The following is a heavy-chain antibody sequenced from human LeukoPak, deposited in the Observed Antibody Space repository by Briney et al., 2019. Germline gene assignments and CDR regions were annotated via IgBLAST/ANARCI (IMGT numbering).Heavy chain of an antibody. Sequence: PSETLSLTCTVSGGSLSSSSYYWGWIRQPPGKGLEWIGSIYYSGSTYYNPSLKSRVTISVDTSKNQFSLKLSSVTAADTAVYYCARGVSYLTDYWGQGTLVTVSS. D-gene: IGHD2/OR15-2a*01. J-gene: IGHJ4*02. CDR2: IYYSGST. CDR1: GGSLSSSSYY. V-gene: IGHV4-39*07. CDR3: ARGVSYLTDY.